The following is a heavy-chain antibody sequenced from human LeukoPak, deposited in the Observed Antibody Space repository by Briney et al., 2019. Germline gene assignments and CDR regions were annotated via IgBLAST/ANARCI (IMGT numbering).Heavy chain of an antibody. Sequence: PSETLSLTCAVSGGSISSGGYSWSWIRQPPEKGLEWIGYIYPSGSTYYTPSLMSRVTMSLDSSKNQFSLKLSSVTAADTAVYYCASTYSSSFVRTRSFDYWGQGTLVTVSS. J-gene: IGHJ4*02. CDR2: IYPSGST. CDR1: GGSISSGGYS. D-gene: IGHD6-6*01. CDR3: ASTYSSSFVRTRSFDY. V-gene: IGHV4-30-2*01.